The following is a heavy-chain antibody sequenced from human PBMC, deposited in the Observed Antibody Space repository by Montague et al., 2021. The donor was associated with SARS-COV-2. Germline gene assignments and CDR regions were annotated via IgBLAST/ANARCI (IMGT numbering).Heavy chain of an antibody. CDR2: TYYRSKWYN. J-gene: IGHJ4*02. V-gene: IGHV6-1*01. Sequence: CAISGDSVSSNTVAWNWFRQSPSRGLEWLGRTYYRSKWYNDYAVSVQSRVTINPATSKNQFSLHVNSVTPEDTAVYYCARDSEYSIDYWGQGRLVTVSS. CDR1: GDSVSSNTVA. CDR3: ARDSEYSIDY. D-gene: IGHD6-6*01.